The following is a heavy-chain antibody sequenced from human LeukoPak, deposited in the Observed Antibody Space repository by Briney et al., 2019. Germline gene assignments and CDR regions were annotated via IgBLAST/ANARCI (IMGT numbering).Heavy chain of an antibody. V-gene: IGHV4-59*01. Sequence: SETLSLTCTVSGGSISSYYWSRIRQPPGKGLEWIGYIYYSGSTDYNPSLKSRVTISVDTSKNQFSLKLSSVTAADTAVYYCARAVAAAGPKGAFGIWGQGTMVTVSS. D-gene: IGHD6-13*01. CDR1: GGSISSYY. CDR2: IYYSGST. J-gene: IGHJ3*02. CDR3: ARAVAAAGPKGAFGI.